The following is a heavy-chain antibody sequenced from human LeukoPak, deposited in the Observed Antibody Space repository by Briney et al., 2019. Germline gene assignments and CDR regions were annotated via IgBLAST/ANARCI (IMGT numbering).Heavy chain of an antibody. CDR2: IYYSGST. V-gene: IGHV4-59*01. CDR1: GGSISSYY. Sequence: SETLSLTCTVSGGSISSYYWSWIRQPPGKGLQWIGYIYYSGSTNYNPSLKSRVTISVDMSKNQFSLKLSSVTAADTTVYYCARLQGFGEPPPVRAFDIWGQGTMVTVSS. J-gene: IGHJ3*02. CDR3: ARLQGFGEPPPVRAFDI. D-gene: IGHD3-10*01.